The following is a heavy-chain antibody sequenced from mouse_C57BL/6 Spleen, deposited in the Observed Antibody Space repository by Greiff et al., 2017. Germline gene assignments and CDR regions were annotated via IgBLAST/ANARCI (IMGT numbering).Heavy chain of an antibody. D-gene: IGHD1-1*01. V-gene: IGHV1-80*01. CDR1: GYAFSSYW. CDR2: IYPGDGDT. CDR3: ARREGLLRYPHWYFDV. J-gene: IGHJ1*03. Sequence: QVQLKESGAELVKPGASVKISCKASGYAFSSYWMNWVKQRPGKGLEWIGQIYPGDGDTNYNGKFKGKATLTADKSSSTAYMQLSSLTSEDSAVYFCARREGLLRYPHWYFDVWGTGTTVTVSS.